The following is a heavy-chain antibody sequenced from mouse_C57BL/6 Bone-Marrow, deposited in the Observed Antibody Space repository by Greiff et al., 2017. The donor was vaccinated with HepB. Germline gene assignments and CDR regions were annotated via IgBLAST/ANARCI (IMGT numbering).Heavy chain of an antibody. CDR3: ARYPSITTVVARDFDY. J-gene: IGHJ2*01. CDR1: GYTFTSYG. V-gene: IGHV1-81*01. CDR2: IYPRSGNT. D-gene: IGHD1-1*01. Sequence: VKLQESGAELARPGASVKLSCKASGYTFTSYGISWVKQRTGQGLEWIGEIYPRSGNTYYNEKFKGKATLTADKSSSTAYMELRSLTSEDSAVYFCARYPSITTVVARDFDYWGQGTTLTVSS.